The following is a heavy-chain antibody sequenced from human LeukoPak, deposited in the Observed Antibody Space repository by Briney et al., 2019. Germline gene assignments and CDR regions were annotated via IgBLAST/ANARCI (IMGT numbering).Heavy chain of an antibody. J-gene: IGHJ4*02. CDR2: IRSKANNYAT. CDR3: TRSLYYDSWSGYFGGEDFGY. D-gene: IGHD3-3*01. CDR1: GFTFSGSA. Sequence: GGSLRLSCAASGFTFSGSAIHWVRHASGKGLEWVGRIRSKANNYATTYGASVKGRFTFSRDDSKNTAYLQMNSLKTEDTAVYYCTRSLYYDSWSGYFGGEDFGYWGQGALVTVSS. V-gene: IGHV3-73*01.